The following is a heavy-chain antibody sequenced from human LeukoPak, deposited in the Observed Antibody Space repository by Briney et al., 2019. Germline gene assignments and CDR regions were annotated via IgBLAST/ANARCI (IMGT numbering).Heavy chain of an antibody. D-gene: IGHD4-17*01. CDR3: ASDYGDYLNWFDP. Sequence: EASVKVSCKASGYTFTGYYMHWARQAPGQGLEWMGWINPNSGGANYAQKFQGRVTMTRDTSISTAYMELRWLRADDTAVYYCASDYGDYLNWFDPWGQGTLVTVSS. V-gene: IGHV1-2*02. J-gene: IGHJ5*02. CDR2: INPNSGGA. CDR1: GYTFTGYY.